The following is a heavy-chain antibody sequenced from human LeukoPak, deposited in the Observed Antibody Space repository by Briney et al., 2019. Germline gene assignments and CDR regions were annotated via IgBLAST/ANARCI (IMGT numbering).Heavy chain of an antibody. CDR3: AREHDTLTGMSFDY. CDR2: INAGNGNT. J-gene: IGHJ4*02. Sequence: ASVKVSCKASDYTFTNYGVSWVRQAPGQGLEWMGWINAGNGNTKYSQKFQGRVTISRDTSASTVYMELSSLRSEDTAVYYCAREHDTLTGMSFDYWGQGTLVTVSS. V-gene: IGHV1-3*01. D-gene: IGHD3-9*01. CDR1: DYTFTNYG.